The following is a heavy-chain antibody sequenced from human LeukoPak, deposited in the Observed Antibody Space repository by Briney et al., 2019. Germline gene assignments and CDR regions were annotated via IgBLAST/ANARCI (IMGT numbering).Heavy chain of an antibody. V-gene: IGHV3-53*01. CDR2: IYSGGST. Sequence: PGGSLRLSCAASGFTVSSNYMSWVGQAPGKGLEWVSVIYSGGSTYYADSVKGRFTISRDNSKNTLYLQMNSLRAEDTAVYYCARDILAAAGTLDYWGQGTLVTVSS. D-gene: IGHD6-13*01. CDR1: GFTVSSNY. CDR3: ARDILAAAGTLDY. J-gene: IGHJ4*02.